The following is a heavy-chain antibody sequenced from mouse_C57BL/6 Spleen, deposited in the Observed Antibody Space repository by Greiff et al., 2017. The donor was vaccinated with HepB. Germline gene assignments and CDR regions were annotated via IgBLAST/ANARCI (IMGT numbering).Heavy chain of an antibody. CDR1: GFTFSSYT. CDR3: ARQGYYGSSYRYYFDY. V-gene: IGHV5-9*01. CDR2: ISGGGGNT. J-gene: IGHJ2*01. Sequence: EVKLVESGGGLVKPGGSLKLSCAASGFTFSSYTMSWVRQTPEKRLEWVATISGGGGNTYYPDSVKGRFTISRDNAKNTLYLQMSSLRSEDTALYYCARQGYYGSSYRYYFDYWGQGTTLTVSS. D-gene: IGHD1-1*01.